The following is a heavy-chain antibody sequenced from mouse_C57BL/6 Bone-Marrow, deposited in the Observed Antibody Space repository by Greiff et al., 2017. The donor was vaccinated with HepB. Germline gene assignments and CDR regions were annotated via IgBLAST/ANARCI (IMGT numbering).Heavy chain of an antibody. Sequence: EVMLVESGEGLVKPGGSLKLSCAASGFTFSSYAMSWVRQTPEKRLEWVAYISSGGDYIYYADTVKGRFTISRDNARNTLYLQMGSLKSEDTAMYYCTRGDYYGSSYVYFDVWGTGTTVTVSS. D-gene: IGHD1-1*01. J-gene: IGHJ1*03. CDR3: TRGDYYGSSYVYFDV. CDR2: ISSGGDYI. CDR1: GFTFSSYA. V-gene: IGHV5-9-1*02.